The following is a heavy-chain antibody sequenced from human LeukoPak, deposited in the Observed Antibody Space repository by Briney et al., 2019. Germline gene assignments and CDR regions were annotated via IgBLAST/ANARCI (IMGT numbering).Heavy chain of an antibody. Sequence: PGGSLRLSCAASGFTFSNAWMSWVRQAPGKGLEWVSYISSSGSTIYYADSVKGRFTISRDNAKNSLYLQMNSLRAEDTAVYYCARRGIAAAGYYYYMDVWGKGTTVTVSS. CDR3: ARRGIAAAGYYYYMDV. V-gene: IGHV3-11*04. CDR1: GFTFSNAW. CDR2: ISSSGSTI. J-gene: IGHJ6*03. D-gene: IGHD6-13*01.